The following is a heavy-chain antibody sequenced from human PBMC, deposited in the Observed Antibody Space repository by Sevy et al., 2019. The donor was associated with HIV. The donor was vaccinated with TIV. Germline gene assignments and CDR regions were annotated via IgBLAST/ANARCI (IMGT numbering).Heavy chain of an antibody. CDR2: INTDGRTT. CDR3: ARDLSGSLDY. J-gene: IGHJ4*02. D-gene: IGHD1-26*01. CDR1: GFTFSNYW. V-gene: IGHV3-74*03. Sequence: GGSLRLSCAASGFTFSNYWMHWVRQAPGKGLVWVSRINTDGRTTTYADSVKGRFTISRENAKNTLYMEMNSQRAEDTAVYYCARDLSGSLDYWGQGTLVTVSS.